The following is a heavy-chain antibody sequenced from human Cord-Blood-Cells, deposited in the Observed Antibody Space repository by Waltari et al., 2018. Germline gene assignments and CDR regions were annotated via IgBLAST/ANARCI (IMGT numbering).Heavy chain of an antibody. Sequence: QVQLQESGPGLVKPSQTLSLTCTVSGGSISSGDYYWSWIRQPPGKGLAWIGYIYYSGSTYYNPSLKSRVTISVDTSKNQFSLKLSSVTAADTAVYYCARGAYLGYYDFWSGYYNWFDPWGQGTLVTVSS. D-gene: IGHD3-3*01. CDR2: IYYSGST. V-gene: IGHV4-30-4*01. CDR3: ARGAYLGYYDFWSGYYNWFDP. J-gene: IGHJ5*02. CDR1: GGSISSGDYY.